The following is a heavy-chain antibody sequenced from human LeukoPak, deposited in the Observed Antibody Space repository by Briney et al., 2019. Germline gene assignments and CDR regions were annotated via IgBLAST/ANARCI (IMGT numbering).Heavy chain of an antibody. Sequence: SETLSLTCDVYGGSFRGYYWSWIRQPAGKGLEWIGRIYTSGSTNYNPSLKSRVTMSVDTSKNQFSLKLSSVTAADTAVYYCARDYGQIVANWGQGTLVTVSS. CDR1: GGSFRGYY. CDR2: IYTSGST. CDR3: ARDYGQIVAN. D-gene: IGHD5-12*01. V-gene: IGHV4-4*07. J-gene: IGHJ4*02.